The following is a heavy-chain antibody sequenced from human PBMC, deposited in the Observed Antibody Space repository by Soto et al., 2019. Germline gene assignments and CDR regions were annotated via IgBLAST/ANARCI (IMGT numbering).Heavy chain of an antibody. J-gene: IGHJ4*01. CDR2: IYYSGST. Sequence: SETLSLTCTVSGGSISSGGYYWSWIRQHPGKGLEWIGYIYYSGSTYYNPSLKSRATISVDTSKNQFSLKLSSVTAADTAVYYCARDDDSSGYLGYWGHGTLVTVSS. D-gene: IGHD3-22*01. CDR1: GGSISSGGYY. CDR3: ARDDDSSGYLGY. V-gene: IGHV4-31*03.